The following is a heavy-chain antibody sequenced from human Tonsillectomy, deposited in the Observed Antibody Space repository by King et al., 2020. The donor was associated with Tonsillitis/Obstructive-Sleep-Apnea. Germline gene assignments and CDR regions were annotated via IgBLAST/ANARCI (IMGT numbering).Heavy chain of an antibody. D-gene: IGHD3-16*02. CDR2: INWNGGST. V-gene: IGHV3-20*04. Sequence: VQLVESGGGVVRPGGSLRLSCAASGFTFDDYGMSWVRQAPGKGLEWVSGINWNGGSTGYADSVKGRFTISRDNAKNYLYLQMNSLRAEDTALYYCARGRLGIWGSYRAGYFDYWGQGTLVTVSS. CDR3: ARGRLGIWGSYRAGYFDY. J-gene: IGHJ4*02. CDR1: GFTFDDYG.